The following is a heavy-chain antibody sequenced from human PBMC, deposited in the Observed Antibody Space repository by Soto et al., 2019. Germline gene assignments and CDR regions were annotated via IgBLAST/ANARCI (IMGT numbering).Heavy chain of an antibody. J-gene: IGHJ4*02. Sequence: SGTLSLTCTVSGGSISSSSYHWGWIRQPPGKGLEWIGSIYCSGTTYYNPSLKSRVTISVDTSKNQFSLKLSSVTAADRAVYYCARSISVAMDFWGQGSLVT. D-gene: IGHD6-19*01. CDR3: ARSISVAMDF. V-gene: IGHV4-39*01. CDR2: IYCSGTT. CDR1: GGSISSSSYH.